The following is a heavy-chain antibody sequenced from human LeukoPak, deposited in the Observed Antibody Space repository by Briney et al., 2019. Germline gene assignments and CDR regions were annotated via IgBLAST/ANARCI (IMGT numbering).Heavy chain of an antibody. V-gene: IGHV1-18*04. CDR3: ARDYGSGSYRYDY. CDR1: GYSFTSNG. D-gene: IGHD3-10*01. CDR2: ISGYSGNT. Sequence: ASVKVSCKASGYSFTSNGISWVRQAPGQGLEWMGWISGYSGNTNYAQKFQDRVLMTTDTSTDTAYMELRSLRFDDPAVYFCARDYGSGSYRYDYWGQGTLVTVSS. J-gene: IGHJ4*02.